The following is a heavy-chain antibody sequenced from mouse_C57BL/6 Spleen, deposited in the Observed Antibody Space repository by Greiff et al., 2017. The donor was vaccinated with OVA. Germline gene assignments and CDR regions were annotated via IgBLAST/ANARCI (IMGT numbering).Heavy chain of an antibody. D-gene: IGHD2-1*01. Sequence: QVQLQQPGAELVRPGSSVKLSCKASGYTFTSYWMHWVKQRPIQGLEWIGNIDPSDSETHYNQKFKDKATLTVDKSSSTAYMQLSSLTSEDSAVYYCASGGYYGTRGYFDVWGTGTTVTVSS. J-gene: IGHJ1*03. V-gene: IGHV1-52*01. CDR3: ASGGYYGTRGYFDV. CDR2: IDPSDSET. CDR1: GYTFTSYW.